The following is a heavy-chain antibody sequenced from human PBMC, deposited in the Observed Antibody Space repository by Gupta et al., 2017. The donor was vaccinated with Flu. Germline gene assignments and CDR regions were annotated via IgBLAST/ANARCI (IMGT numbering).Heavy chain of an antibody. CDR1: SFSCYR. D-gene: IGHD1-26*01. CDR2: ISSSSRYI. Sequence: SFSCYRMNWVPQAPGKGREWVSSISSSSRYIYDADSVTGRFTISRDNAKSSLYLQRDRLRAEDTAVYYCATRMWAKHGDYWGHGSLITVSS. CDR3: ATRMWAKHGDY. V-gene: IGHV3-21*01. J-gene: IGHJ4*01.